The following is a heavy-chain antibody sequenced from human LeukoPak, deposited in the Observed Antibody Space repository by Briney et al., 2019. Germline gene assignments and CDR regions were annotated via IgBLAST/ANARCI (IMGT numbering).Heavy chain of an antibody. V-gene: IGHV3-30*04. CDR1: GFSFGTYA. D-gene: IGHD1-26*01. CDR2: ILYDGSLE. J-gene: IGHJ4*02. Sequence: PGGSLRLSCAASGFSFGTYAMHWVRQAPGQGLEWVALILYDGSLENTADSVRGRFIISRDNSKNTLFLQTNSLRIEDTAVYYCARGAILGGYNLIDDWGQGTLVTVSS. CDR3: ARGAILGGYNLIDD.